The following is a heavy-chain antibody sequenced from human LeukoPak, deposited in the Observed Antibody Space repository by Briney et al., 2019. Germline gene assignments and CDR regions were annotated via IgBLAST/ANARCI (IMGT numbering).Heavy chain of an antibody. D-gene: IGHD1-26*01. J-gene: IGHJ4*02. CDR3: AREGSYYFDY. Sequence: SETLSLTCAVYGGSFSGYYWSWIRQPPGKGLGWVGEINHSGSTNYNPSLKSRVTISVDTAKTQFSLKLSSVTSADTAVYYCAREGSYYFDYWGQGTLVTVSS. CDR2: INHSGST. CDR1: GGSFSGYY. V-gene: IGHV4-34*01.